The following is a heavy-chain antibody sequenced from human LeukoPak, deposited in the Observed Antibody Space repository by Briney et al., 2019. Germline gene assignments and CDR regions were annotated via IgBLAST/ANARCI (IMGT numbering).Heavy chain of an antibody. CDR1: GFTFSSYG. V-gene: IGHV3-23*01. CDR3: AKDGGHEYGGPIINWFDP. CDR2: ISGSGGST. J-gene: IGHJ5*02. D-gene: IGHD4-23*01. Sequence: PGGSLRLSCAASGFTFSSYGMSWVRQAPGKGLEWVSAISGSGGSTYYADSVKGRFTISRDNSKNTLYLQMNSLRAEDTAVYYCAKDGGHEYGGPIINWFDPWGQGTLVTVSS.